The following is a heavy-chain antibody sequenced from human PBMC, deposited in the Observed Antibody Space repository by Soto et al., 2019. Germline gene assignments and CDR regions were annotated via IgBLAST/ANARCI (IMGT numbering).Heavy chain of an antibody. CDR2: VYYSGST. D-gene: IGHD2-2*01. J-gene: IGHJ2*01. Sequence: QVQLQESGPGLVKPSETLSLTCTVSGDSVTSGSYYWSWVRLPPGKGLEWIGYVYYSGSTIYNPSLKSRVTISVDTSKNQFSLKLNSVTAADTAVYYCARTMPFTWYIDFWGRGTLVTVSS. V-gene: IGHV4-61*01. CDR3: ARTMPFTWYIDF. CDR1: GDSVTSGSYY.